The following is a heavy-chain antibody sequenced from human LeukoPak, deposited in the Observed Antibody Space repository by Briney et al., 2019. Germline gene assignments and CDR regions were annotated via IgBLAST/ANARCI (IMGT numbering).Heavy chain of an antibody. Sequence: PGGSLRLSCAASGFTFSSYGMHWVRQTPGKGLQWVAVISYDGTNKYYADSVKGRFTISRDNSKNTMYLQMNSLSAEDTAVYYCAKDPGYYDSTAYIFEYWGQGTLVTVSS. CDR3: AKDPGYYDSTAYIFEY. CDR1: GFTFSSYG. D-gene: IGHD3-22*01. V-gene: IGHV3-30*18. CDR2: ISYDGTNK. J-gene: IGHJ4*02.